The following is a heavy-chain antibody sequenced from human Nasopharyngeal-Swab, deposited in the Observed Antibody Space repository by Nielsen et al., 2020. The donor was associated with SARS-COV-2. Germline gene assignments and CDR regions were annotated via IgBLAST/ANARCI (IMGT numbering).Heavy chain of an antibody. D-gene: IGHD3-22*01. CDR3: ARPDYDASFQH. Sequence: GGSLRLSCAASGFTFSSYAMHWVRQAPGKGLEWVAVISHDGSNKYYADSVKGRFTISRDNSKNTLYLQMNSLRAEDTAVYYCARPDYDASFQHWGQGTLVTVSS. CDR2: ISHDGSNK. J-gene: IGHJ1*01. V-gene: IGHV3-30-3*01. CDR1: GFTFSSYA.